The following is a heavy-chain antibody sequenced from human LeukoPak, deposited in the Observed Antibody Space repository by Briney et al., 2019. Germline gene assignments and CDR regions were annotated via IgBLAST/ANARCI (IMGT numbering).Heavy chain of an antibody. D-gene: IGHD4-17*01. Sequence: PSETLSPTCTVSGGSISSGSYYWRWIRQPAGKGLEWIGRIYTSGSTNYNPSRKSRVTISVDTSKNQFSLKLSSVTAADTAVYYCARVRPSAYGDYGDAFDIWGQGTMVTVSS. CDR3: ARVRPSAYGDYGDAFDI. V-gene: IGHV4-61*02. J-gene: IGHJ3*02. CDR2: IYTSGST. CDR1: GGSISSGSYY.